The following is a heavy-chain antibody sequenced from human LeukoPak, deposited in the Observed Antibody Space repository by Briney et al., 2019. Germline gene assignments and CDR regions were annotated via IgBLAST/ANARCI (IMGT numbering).Heavy chain of an antibody. V-gene: IGHV3-23*01. J-gene: IGHJ4*02. Sequence: GGSLRLSCAASGFPFGNYAMSWVRQAPGKGLEWVSSLSGSGYTTNIADSVKGRFTISRDNSKNTLYLQMNSLRAEDTAVYYCAKDYYDILTGYYTVWGQGTLVTVSS. CDR2: LSGSGYTT. D-gene: IGHD3-9*01. CDR1: GFPFGNYA. CDR3: AKDYYDILTGYYTV.